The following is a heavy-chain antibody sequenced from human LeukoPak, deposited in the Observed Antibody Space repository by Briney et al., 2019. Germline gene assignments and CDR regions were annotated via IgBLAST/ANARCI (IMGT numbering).Heavy chain of an antibody. CDR2: IIPILGIA. D-gene: IGHD6-13*01. Sequence: SVKVSCKASGGTFSSYTISWVRQAPGQGLEWMGRIIPILGIANYAQKFQGRVTITADKSTSTAYMELSSLRSEDTAVYYCASGTTVSSSAAASFDYWGQGTLVTVSP. CDR3: ASGTTVSSSAAASFDY. J-gene: IGHJ4*02. CDR1: GGTFSSYT. V-gene: IGHV1-69*02.